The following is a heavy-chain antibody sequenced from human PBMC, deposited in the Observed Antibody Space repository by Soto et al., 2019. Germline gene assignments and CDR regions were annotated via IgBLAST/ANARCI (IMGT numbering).Heavy chain of an antibody. V-gene: IGHV4-4*02. J-gene: IGHJ4*02. CDR1: GGSISSSYW. Sequence: QVQLQESGPGLVKPSGTLSLACAVSGGSISSSYWWSWVRQPPGKGLEWIGEISHSGSTTYNPSLKSRITISLDKSENQFSLRLNSVTAADTVVYYCARSSGWYMLDYWGQGTLVTVSS. CDR3: ARSSGWYMLDY. CDR2: ISHSGST. D-gene: IGHD6-19*01.